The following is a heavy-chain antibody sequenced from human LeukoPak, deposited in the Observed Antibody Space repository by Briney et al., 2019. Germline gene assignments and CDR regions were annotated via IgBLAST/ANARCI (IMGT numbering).Heavy chain of an antibody. J-gene: IGHJ4*02. Sequence: PSETLSLTCTVSGDSITNYYWGWIRQPPGKGLEWIGSIYYSGSTYYNPSLQSRVTISVDTSKNQFSLKLRSVTAADTAVYYCARYHSGYDDYWGQGALVTVSS. CDR1: GDSITNYY. D-gene: IGHD5-12*01. V-gene: IGHV4-39*07. CDR2: IYYSGST. CDR3: ARYHSGYDDY.